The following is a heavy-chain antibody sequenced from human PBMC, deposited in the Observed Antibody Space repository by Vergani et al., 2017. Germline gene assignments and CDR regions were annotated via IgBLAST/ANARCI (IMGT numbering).Heavy chain of an antibody. CDR2: IKQDGSEK. CDR1: GFTFSSYW. J-gene: IGHJ6*02. Sequence: EVQLLESGGGLVQPGGSLRLSCAASGFTFSSYWMSWVRQAPGKGLEWVANIKQDGSEKYYVDSVKGRFTISRDNAKNSLYLQMNSLRAEDTAVYYCARDPIVVVPAAAYYYYGMDVWGQGTTVTVSS. V-gene: IGHV3-7*04. D-gene: IGHD2-2*01. CDR3: ARDPIVVVPAAAYYYYGMDV.